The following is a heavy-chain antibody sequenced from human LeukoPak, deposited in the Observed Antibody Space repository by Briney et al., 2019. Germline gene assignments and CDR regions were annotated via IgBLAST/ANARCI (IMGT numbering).Heavy chain of an antibody. CDR3: ARPPNIAAAGQD. CDR2: IKEDGSEK. J-gene: IGHJ4*02. D-gene: IGHD6-13*01. CDR1: GFTLSAHW. Sequence: GGSLRLSCAASGFTLSAHWMSWVRQAPGKGLEWVANIKEDGSEKYYVDSVKGRFTITRDNAKNLLYLQMNSLRAEDTALYYCARPPNIAAAGQDWGQGTLVTVSS. V-gene: IGHV3-7*01.